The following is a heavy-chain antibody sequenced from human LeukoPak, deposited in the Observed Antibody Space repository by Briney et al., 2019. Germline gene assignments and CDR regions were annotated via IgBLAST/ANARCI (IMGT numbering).Heavy chain of an antibody. V-gene: IGHV3-33*01. J-gene: IGHJ4*02. CDR3: VRDIHIRD. CDR2: IWYDGSQK. CDR1: QFTFNIYA. Sequence: PRGSLGLSCAASQFTFNIYAMHWVRQAPGKGLEWVAVIWYDGSQKYYADSVRGRFTVSRDNSKSTLYLQMNSLRVEDTAVYYCVRDIHIRDWGQGTLVTVPS.